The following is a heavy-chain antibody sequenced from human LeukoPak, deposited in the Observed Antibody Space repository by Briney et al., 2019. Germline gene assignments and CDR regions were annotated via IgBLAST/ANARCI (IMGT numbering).Heavy chain of an antibody. CDR3: ARGEQLVLDYYYYYYMDV. Sequence: SETLSLTCTVSGGSISSYYWSWIRQPAGKGLEWIGRIHTSGSTNYNPSLKSRVTMSVDTSKNQFSLKLRSVTAADTAVYYCARGEQLVLDYYYYYYMDVWGTGTTVTVSS. CDR2: IHTSGST. V-gene: IGHV4-4*07. J-gene: IGHJ6*03. CDR1: GGSISSYY. D-gene: IGHD6-13*01.